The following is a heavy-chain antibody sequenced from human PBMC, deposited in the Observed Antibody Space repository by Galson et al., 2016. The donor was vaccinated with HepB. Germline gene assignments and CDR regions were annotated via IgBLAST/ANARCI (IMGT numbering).Heavy chain of an antibody. V-gene: IGHV3-30-3*01. CDR2: ISYDGIQK. D-gene: IGHD2-8*01. Sequence: SLRLSCAASGFTFSSFAMDWVRQAPGKGLEWVSVISYDGIQKYYAASVKGRFTISRDDSKNTLYLQMNRLRPEETAVNYVERNWKWSTRKWYSDAFDNWGQGTMVTVSS. CDR3: ERNWKWSTRKWYSDAFDN. CDR1: GFTFSSFA. J-gene: IGHJ3*02.